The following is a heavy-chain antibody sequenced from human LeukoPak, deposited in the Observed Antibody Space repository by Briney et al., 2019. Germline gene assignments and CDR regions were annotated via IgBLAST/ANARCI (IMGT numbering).Heavy chain of an antibody. J-gene: IGHJ4*02. Sequence: GESLKISCKGSGYSFTSYWIGWVRQMPGKGLEWMGIIYPGDSDTRYSPSFQGQVTISADKSISTAYLQWSSLKASDTAMYYCARRGTHYDILTGYYSSWYYFDHWGQGTLVTVSS. D-gene: IGHD3-9*01. CDR2: IYPGDSDT. CDR3: ARRGTHYDILTGYYSSWYYFDH. V-gene: IGHV5-51*01. CDR1: GYSFTSYW.